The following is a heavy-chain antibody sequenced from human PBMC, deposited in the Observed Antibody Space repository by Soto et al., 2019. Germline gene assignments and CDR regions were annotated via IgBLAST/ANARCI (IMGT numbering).Heavy chain of an antibody. J-gene: IGHJ3*02. CDR2: ISGSGGGT. Sequence: GGSLRLSCVASGFTFSSYAMSWVRQAPGRRLEWVSAISGSGGGTFYADSVKGRLTISRDNSKNTLYLQMNGLRAEDTAVYYCAKDPVPVVIVAFDIWGPGTMVTVSS. CDR3: AKDPVPVVIVAFDI. CDR1: GFTFSSYA. V-gene: IGHV3-23*01. D-gene: IGHD3-22*01.